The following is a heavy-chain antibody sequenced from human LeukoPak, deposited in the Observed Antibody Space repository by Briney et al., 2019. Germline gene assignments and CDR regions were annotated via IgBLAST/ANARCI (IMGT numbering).Heavy chain of an antibody. D-gene: IGHD2-2*01. CDR1: GGSFSGYY. CDR2: INHSGST. CDR3: ARGYCSSTSCYVFWFDP. V-gene: IGHV4-34*01. J-gene: IGHJ5*02. Sequence: SETLSLTCAVYGGSFSGYYWSWIRRPPGKGLEWIGEINHSGSTNYNPSLESRVTISVDTSKNQFSLKLSSVTAADTAVYYCARGYCSSTSCYVFWFDPWGQGTLVTVSS.